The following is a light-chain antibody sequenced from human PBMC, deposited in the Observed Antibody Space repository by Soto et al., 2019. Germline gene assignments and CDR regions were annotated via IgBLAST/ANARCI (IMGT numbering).Light chain of an antibody. CDR3: TSFKSTSSLYV. Sequence: QSALTQPASVSGSLGQSITISCTGTSSDIAGYNYISWYQQLPGKAPKLMIYEVTIRPSGISNRFSGSKSGNTASLTISGLQAVDEADYYCTSFKSTSSLYVFGTGTKVTVL. CDR2: EVT. V-gene: IGLV2-14*01. J-gene: IGLJ1*01. CDR1: SSDIAGYNY.